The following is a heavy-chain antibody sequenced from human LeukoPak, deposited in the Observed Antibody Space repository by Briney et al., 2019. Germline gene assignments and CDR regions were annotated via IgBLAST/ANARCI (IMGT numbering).Heavy chain of an antibody. CDR2: ISYDGSNK. Sequence: GRSLRLSCAASGFTFSSYGMRWVRQAPGKGLEWVAVISYDGSNKYYADSVKGRFTISRDNSKNTLYLQMNSLRAEDTAVYYCAKDRSGYCSSTSCYALGDYWGQGTLVTVSS. D-gene: IGHD2-2*01. CDR1: GFTFSSYG. CDR3: AKDRSGYCSSTSCYALGDY. J-gene: IGHJ4*02. V-gene: IGHV3-30*18.